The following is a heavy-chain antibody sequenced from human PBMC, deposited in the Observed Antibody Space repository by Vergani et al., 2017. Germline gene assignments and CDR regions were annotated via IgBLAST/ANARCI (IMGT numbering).Heavy chain of an antibody. J-gene: IGHJ6*02. V-gene: IGHV7-4-1*02. Sequence: QVQLVQSGSELKKPGASVKVSCKASGYTFTSYAMNWVRQAPGQGLEWMGWINTNTGNPTYAQGFTGRFVFSLDTSVSTAYLQISSLKAEDTAVYYCARVGSTTTVVTPGGNYYYYGMDVWGQGTTVTVSS. CDR2: INTNTGNP. D-gene: IGHD4-23*01. CDR3: ARVGSTTTVVTPGGNYYYYGMDV. CDR1: GYTFTSYA.